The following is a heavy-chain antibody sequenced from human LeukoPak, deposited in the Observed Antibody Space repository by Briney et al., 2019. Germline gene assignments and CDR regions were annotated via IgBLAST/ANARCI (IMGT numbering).Heavy chain of an antibody. J-gene: IGHJ5*02. CDR1: GYTFTGYY. Sequence: ASVKVSCKASGYTFTGYYMHWVRQAPGQGLEWMGWINPNSGGTNYAQKFQGRVTMTRDTSISTAYMELSRLRSDDTAVYYCARAGYSSGWYVDNWFDPWGQGTLVTVSS. CDR2: INPNSGGT. D-gene: IGHD6-19*01. V-gene: IGHV1-2*02. CDR3: ARAGYSSGWYVDNWFDP.